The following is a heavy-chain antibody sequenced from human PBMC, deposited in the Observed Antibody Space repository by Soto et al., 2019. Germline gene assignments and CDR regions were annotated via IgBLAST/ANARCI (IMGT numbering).Heavy chain of an antibody. Sequence: QVQLVQSGAEVKKPGSSVKVSCAASGGTFSSYAISWVRQAPGQGLEWMGLIVPMFGTSNSTQKFQGRLTITADESSSTAYMELSSLTSEDTAVYYCARDQLPDPHYSYYGMDVWGQGTTVTVSP. CDR3: ARDQLPDPHYSYYGMDV. CDR1: GGTFSSYA. V-gene: IGHV1-69*12. J-gene: IGHJ6*01. CDR2: IVPMFGTS. D-gene: IGHD2-2*01.